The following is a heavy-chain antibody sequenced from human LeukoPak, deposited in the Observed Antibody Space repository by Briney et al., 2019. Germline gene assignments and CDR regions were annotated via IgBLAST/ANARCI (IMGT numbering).Heavy chain of an antibody. CDR1: GYSFTSYW. D-gene: IGHD6-19*01. V-gene: IGHV3-74*01. J-gene: IGHJ2*01. CDR2: INSDGSST. CDR3: ARVPSVAGSWYFDL. Sequence: GESLKISCKGSGYSFTSYWIGWVRQMPGKGLVWVSRINSDGSSTSYADSVKGRFTISRDNAKNTLYLQMNSLRAEDTAVYYCARVPSVAGSWYFDLWGRGTLVTVSS.